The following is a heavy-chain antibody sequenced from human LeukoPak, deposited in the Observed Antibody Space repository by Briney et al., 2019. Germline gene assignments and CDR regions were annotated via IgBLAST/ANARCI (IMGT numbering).Heavy chain of an antibody. CDR2: INPNSGGT. V-gene: IGHV1-2*02. D-gene: IGHD6-13*01. CDR1: GYTFTGYY. Sequence: GASVKVSCKASGYTFTGYYMHWVRQAPGQGLEWMGWINPNSGGTNYAQKFQGRVTMTEDTSTDTAYMELSSLRSEDTAVYYCATLIGSSWYWFDPWGQGTLVTVSS. J-gene: IGHJ5*02. CDR3: ATLIGSSWYWFDP.